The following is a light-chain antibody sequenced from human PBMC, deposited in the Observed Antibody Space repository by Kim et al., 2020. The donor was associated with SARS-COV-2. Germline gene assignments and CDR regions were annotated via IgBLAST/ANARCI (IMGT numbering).Light chain of an antibody. CDR2: DVS. CDR3: CSYAGSYTSYL. V-gene: IGLV2-11*01. Sequence: QSVTIACTGTSSDVCAYNYAAWYQQHPGKAPKLMIYDVSKRPSGVPDRFSGSKSGNTASLTISGLQAEDEADYYCCSYAGSYTSYLFGSGTKVTVL. J-gene: IGLJ1*01. CDR1: SSDVCAYNY.